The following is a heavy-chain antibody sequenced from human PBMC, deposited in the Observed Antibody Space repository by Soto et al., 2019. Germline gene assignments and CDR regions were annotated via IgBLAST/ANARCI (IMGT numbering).Heavy chain of an antibody. CDR3: AKDLMPWGSAARIDPYFYGMDV. Sequence: QVQLVESGGGVVQPGRSLRLSCAASGFTFGTYGMHWVRQAPGKGLEWVALISYDGDNKYYEDSVKGRFTISRDNSKNTLYLQMNSLRAEDTAVYYCAKDLMPWGSAARIDPYFYGMDVWGQGTTVTVSS. D-gene: IGHD6-25*01. J-gene: IGHJ6*02. V-gene: IGHV3-30*18. CDR2: ISYDGDNK. CDR1: GFTFGTYG.